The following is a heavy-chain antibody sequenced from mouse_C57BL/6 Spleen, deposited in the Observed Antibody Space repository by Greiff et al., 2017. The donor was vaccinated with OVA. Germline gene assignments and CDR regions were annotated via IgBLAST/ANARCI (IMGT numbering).Heavy chain of an antibody. V-gene: IGHV5-17*01. D-gene: IGHD1-1*01. CDR3: ARNRLLRGAMDY. CDR2: ISSGSSTI. Sequence: EVKLVESGGGLVKPGGSLKLSCAASGFTFSDYGMHWVRQAPEKGLEWVAYISSGSSTIYYADTVKGRFTISRDNAKNTLFLQMTSLRSEDTAMYYCARNRLLRGAMDYWGQGTSVTVSS. CDR1: GFTFSDYG. J-gene: IGHJ4*01.